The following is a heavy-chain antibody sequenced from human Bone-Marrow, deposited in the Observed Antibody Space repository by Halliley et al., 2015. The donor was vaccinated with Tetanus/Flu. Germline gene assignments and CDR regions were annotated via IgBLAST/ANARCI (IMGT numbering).Heavy chain of an antibody. J-gene: IGHJ4*02. CDR3: ARHGYDTSGHYIYFFGY. D-gene: IGHD3-22*01. CDR2: FPAYSDT. Sequence: FPAYSDTRYSPSFQGQVPISADKSISTVYLQLNSLKASDTAMYYCARHGYDTSGHYIYFFGYWGQGTLVTVSS. V-gene: IGHV5-51*01.